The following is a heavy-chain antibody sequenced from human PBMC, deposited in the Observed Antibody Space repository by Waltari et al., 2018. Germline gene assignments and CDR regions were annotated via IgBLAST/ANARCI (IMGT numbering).Heavy chain of an antibody. J-gene: IGHJ4*02. CDR2: IYYSGST. D-gene: IGHD3-22*01. Sequence: QVQLQESGPGLVKPSETLSLTCTVSGGSTSSYYWSWIRQPPGKGLEWIGYIYYSGSTNYNPPLRSRVTISVDTSKSQFSLKLSSVTAADTAVYYCARDRRGRSGYMDYWGQGTLVTVSS. CDR3: ARDRRGRSGYMDY. CDR1: GGSTSSYY. V-gene: IGHV4-59*01.